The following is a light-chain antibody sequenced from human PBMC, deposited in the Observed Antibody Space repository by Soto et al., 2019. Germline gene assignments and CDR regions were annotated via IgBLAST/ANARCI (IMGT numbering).Light chain of an antibody. V-gene: IGLV1-40*01. Sequence: HSVLTQPPSVSGAPGQRVTISCTGSSYNIGAGYDVHWYQQLPGTAPKLLIYGNSNRPSGVPDRFSGSKSGTSASLAITGLQAEDEADYYCQSYDSSLSVVVFSGGTKLTVL. CDR1: SYNIGAGYD. CDR2: GNS. J-gene: IGLJ2*01. CDR3: QSYDSSLSVVV.